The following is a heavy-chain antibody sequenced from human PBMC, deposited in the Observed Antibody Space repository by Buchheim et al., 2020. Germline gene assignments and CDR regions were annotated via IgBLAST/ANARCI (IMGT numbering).Heavy chain of an antibody. CDR3: AKDLHYYDSSSYYRHHYYYYGMDV. CDR1: GFTFSSYG. Sequence: QVQLVESGGGVVQPGRSLRPSCAASGFTFSSYGMHWVRQAPGKGLEWVAVISYDGSNKYYADSVKGRFTISRDNSKNTLYLQMNSLRAEDTAVYYCAKDLHYYDSSSYYRHHYYYYGMDVWGQGTT. D-gene: IGHD3-22*01. CDR2: ISYDGSNK. J-gene: IGHJ6*02. V-gene: IGHV3-30*18.